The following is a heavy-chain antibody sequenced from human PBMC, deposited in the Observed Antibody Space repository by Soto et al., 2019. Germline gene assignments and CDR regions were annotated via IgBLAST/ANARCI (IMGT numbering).Heavy chain of an antibody. J-gene: IGHJ5*02. V-gene: IGHV3-21*01. Sequence: LRLSCAVSGFTLTTYSMNWVRQAPGKGLEWVSTISSNSAYIYYTDALRGRFTISRDNAKNSLHLQMNSLRAEDTAVYYCTRDASRDSSARGWFDPWGPGTLVTVSS. CDR1: GFTLTTYS. CDR2: ISSNSAYI. CDR3: TRDASRDSSARGWFDP. D-gene: IGHD6-13*01.